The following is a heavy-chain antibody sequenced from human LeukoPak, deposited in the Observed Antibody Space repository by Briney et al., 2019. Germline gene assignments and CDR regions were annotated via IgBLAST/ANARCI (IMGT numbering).Heavy chain of an antibody. CDR2: ISGSGGST. V-gene: IGHV3-23*01. Sequence: GGSLRLSCAASGFTFSSYAMSWVRQAPGKGLEWVSAISGSGGSTYYADSVKGRFTISRDNSKNTLYLQMNSLRAEDTAVYYCARDGRDTAMVTSDYWGQGTLVTVSS. CDR1: GFTFSSYA. D-gene: IGHD5-18*01. J-gene: IGHJ4*02. CDR3: ARDGRDTAMVTSDY.